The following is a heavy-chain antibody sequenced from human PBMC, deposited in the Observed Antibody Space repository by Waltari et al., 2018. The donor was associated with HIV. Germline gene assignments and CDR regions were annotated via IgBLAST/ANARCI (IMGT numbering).Heavy chain of an antibody. CDR3: ARDRPYYYGSGSLRYFDY. D-gene: IGHD3-10*01. V-gene: IGHV4-61*02. Sequence: QVQLQESGPGLVKPSQTLSPTCTVSGGSISSGRYYWSWIRQPAGKGLEWIGRIYTRGSTNYNPSLKSRVTISVDTSKNQFSLKLSSVTAADTAVYYCARDRPYYYGSGSLRYFDYWGQGTLVTVSS. CDR1: GGSISSGRYY. J-gene: IGHJ4*02. CDR2: IYTRGST.